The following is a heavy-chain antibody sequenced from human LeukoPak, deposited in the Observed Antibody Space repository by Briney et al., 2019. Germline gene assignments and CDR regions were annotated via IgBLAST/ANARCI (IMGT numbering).Heavy chain of an antibody. J-gene: IGHJ5*02. Sequence: GGSLRLSCAASGFTFSSYAMSWVRQAPGKGLEWVSAITGSGSSTYYADSVKGRFTISRDNSKNTLYLQMNSLRAEDTAVYYCARDAGGCSCSSRLACWFDPWGQGSLVTVSS. CDR1: GFTFSSYA. CDR2: ITGSGSST. D-gene: IGHD2-2*01. V-gene: IGHV3-23*01. CDR3: ARDAGGCSCSSRLACWFDP.